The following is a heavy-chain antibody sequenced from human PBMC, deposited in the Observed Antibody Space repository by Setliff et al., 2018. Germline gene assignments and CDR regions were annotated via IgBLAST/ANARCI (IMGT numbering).Heavy chain of an antibody. V-gene: IGHV1-2*02. CDR1: GYTFTGYY. Sequence: ASVKVSCKASGYTFTGYYMHWVRQAPGQGLEWMGWIIPNSGGRNYAQKFQGRVTITRDTSATTVYMELSSLRSDDMAVYYCARKGPNSSSHVFGYWGQGTLVTVSS. J-gene: IGHJ4*02. D-gene: IGHD3-16*01. CDR2: IIPNSGGR. CDR3: ARKGPNSSSHVFGY.